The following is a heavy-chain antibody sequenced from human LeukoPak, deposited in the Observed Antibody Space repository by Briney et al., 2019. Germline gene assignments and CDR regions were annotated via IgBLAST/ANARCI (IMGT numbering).Heavy chain of an antibody. Sequence: ASVKVSCKASGYTFDVYYIHWVRQAPGQGLEWMGCINSNSGGTNHAQKFQGRVTMTRDTSITTAYMELSSLRFDDTAVYYCARDRTSTWYGGIDYWGQGTLVTVSS. CDR2: INSNSGGT. J-gene: IGHJ4*02. CDR1: GYTFDVYY. V-gene: IGHV1-2*02. CDR3: ARDRTSTWYGGIDY. D-gene: IGHD6-13*01.